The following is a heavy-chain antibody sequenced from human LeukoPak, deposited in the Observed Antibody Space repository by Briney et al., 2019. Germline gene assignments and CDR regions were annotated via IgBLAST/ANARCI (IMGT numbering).Heavy chain of an antibody. V-gene: IGHV3-21*01. J-gene: IGHJ4*02. Sequence: GGSLRLSCAASGFAFSSYTMNWVRQAPGKGLEWVSSISGGSNYIYFADSVKGRFTISRDNAKNSLYLQMNSLRAEDTAVYYCARTYYYGSGSNDYWGQGTLVTVSS. CDR3: ARTYYYGSGSNDY. CDR2: ISGGSNYI. CDR1: GFAFSSYT. D-gene: IGHD3-10*01.